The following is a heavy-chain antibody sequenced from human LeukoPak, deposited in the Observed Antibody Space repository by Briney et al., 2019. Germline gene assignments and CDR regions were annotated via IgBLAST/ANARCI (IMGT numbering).Heavy chain of an antibody. Sequence: SEALSLTCTVSGGSISSYYWSWIRQPPGKGLEWIGYIYYSGSTKYNPSLKSRVSISVDTSKNQFSLKLSSVTAADTAVYYCARGAGAGYNLQPFDYWGQGTLVTVSS. CDR1: GGSISSYY. CDR2: IYYSGST. V-gene: IGHV4-59*08. D-gene: IGHD5-24*01. J-gene: IGHJ4*02. CDR3: ARGAGAGYNLQPFDY.